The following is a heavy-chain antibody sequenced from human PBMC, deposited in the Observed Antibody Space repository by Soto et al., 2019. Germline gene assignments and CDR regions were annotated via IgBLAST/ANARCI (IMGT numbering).Heavy chain of an antibody. CDR2: IDPSDSRT. V-gene: IGHV5-10-1*01. CDR3: ARRRGCSYYFNY. Sequence: GESLKISCNASGYTFTNNWISWVRQKPGQGLEWMGRIDPSDSRTKYNPSFEGHVTISIDKSINTAFLQWSSLSSSDTAVYFCARRRGCSYYFNYWGRGTLVTVSS. J-gene: IGHJ4*02. D-gene: IGHD5-18*01. CDR1: GYTFTNNW.